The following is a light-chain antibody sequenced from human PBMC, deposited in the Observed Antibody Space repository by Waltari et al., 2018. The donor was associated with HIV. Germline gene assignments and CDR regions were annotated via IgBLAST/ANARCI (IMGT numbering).Light chain of an antibody. Sequence: DIQLTQSPSSLSASIGDRVTITCRASQGISIYLAWYQQKPGKVPKLLVYGASILQSGVPSRFSGSGSGTDFSLTISSLQPEDVATYYCQKFNSAPPTFGQGTKVEIK. CDR3: QKFNSAPPT. J-gene: IGKJ1*01. CDR1: QGISIY. CDR2: GAS. V-gene: IGKV1-27*01.